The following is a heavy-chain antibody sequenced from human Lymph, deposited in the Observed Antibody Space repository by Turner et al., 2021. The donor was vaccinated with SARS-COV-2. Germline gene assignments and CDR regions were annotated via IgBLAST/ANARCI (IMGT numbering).Heavy chain of an antibody. D-gene: IGHD1-26*01. CDR2: INPNSGNT. Sequence: QVQRVQSGAEVHKPGASVKVPCKALGSTFTGYDINRVRQATGQGLEWMGWINPNSGNTGYAKKLQGRVTMTRNTPISTAYIELSGQESEGTAVYYYARGRYSGGGMDVWGQGTTVTVSS. V-gene: IGHV1-8*02. CDR1: GSTFTGYD. J-gene: IGHJ6*02. CDR3: ARGRYSGGGMDV.